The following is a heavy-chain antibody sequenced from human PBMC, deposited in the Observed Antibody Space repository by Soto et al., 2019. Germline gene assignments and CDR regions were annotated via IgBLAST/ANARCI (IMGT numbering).Heavy chain of an antibody. CDR1: GFTFSSYG. J-gene: IGHJ4*02. V-gene: IGHV3-33*01. CDR3: AREKYILAEGLAPLYYVDY. Sequence: QVQLVESGGGVVQPGRSLRLSCAASGFTFSSYGMHWVRQAPGKGLEWVAVIWYVGSNKYYADSVKGRFTISRDNSKNTLYLQMNSLRAEDTAVYYCAREKYILAEGLAPLYYVDYCGQGTLVTVSS. D-gene: IGHD3-3*01. CDR2: IWYVGSNK.